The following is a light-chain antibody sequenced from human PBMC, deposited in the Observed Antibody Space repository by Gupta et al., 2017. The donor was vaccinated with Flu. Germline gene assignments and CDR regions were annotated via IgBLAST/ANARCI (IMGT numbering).Light chain of an antibody. CDR3: CSFGAAAF. Sequence: QSALTQPRSLSGSPGQSVAISCTGTSSDVGAYNYVSWYQQHPGKAPKLIMYDVYKRPSGVPERFTGSKSGNTASMTISGLQPVDESDYHCCSFGAAAFFGGGTKLTVL. V-gene: IGLV2-11*01. CDR2: DVY. J-gene: IGLJ2*01. CDR1: SSDVGAYNY.